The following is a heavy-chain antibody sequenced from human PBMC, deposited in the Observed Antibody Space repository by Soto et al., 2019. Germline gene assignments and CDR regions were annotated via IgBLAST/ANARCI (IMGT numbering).Heavy chain of an antibody. V-gene: IGHV3-15*07. CDR2: IKSKNGGETT. CDR1: GFNVNNAW. D-gene: IGHD3-22*01. CDR3: RSGYDY. J-gene: IGHJ4*02. Sequence: EVQLVVSGGGLVKPGGSLRLSCAVSGFNVNNAWMNWVRQAPGKGVEWVGRIKSKNGGETTDYAAPVKGRFTISREDSKITVYLQMDNLKTEDTAVYYCRSGYDYWGQGTLVTVSS.